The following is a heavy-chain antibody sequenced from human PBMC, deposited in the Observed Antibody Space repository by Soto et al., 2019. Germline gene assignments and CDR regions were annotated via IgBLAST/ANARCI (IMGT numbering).Heavy chain of an antibody. D-gene: IGHD4-17*01. CDR1: GYGFMKYG. V-gene: IGHV1-18*01. CDR2: ISTYSGNT. CDR3: ARGWDYTDYYGDF. Sequence: ASVKVSFKASGYGFMKYGISWLRQAPGQGLEWMGWISTYSGNTDYAQKFQDRVTMTADASINTAYMELRNLRSDDTAVYYCARGWDYTDYYGDFWGQGTLVTVSS. J-gene: IGHJ4*02.